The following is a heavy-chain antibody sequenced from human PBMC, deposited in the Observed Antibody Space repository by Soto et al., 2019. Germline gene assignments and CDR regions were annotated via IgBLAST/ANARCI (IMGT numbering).Heavy chain of an antibody. CDR2: IDPSDSYT. J-gene: IGHJ5*02. V-gene: IGHV5-10-1*01. Sequence: GESLKISCKGSGCSFTSYWISWVRQMPGKGLEWMGRIDPSDSYTNYSPSFQGHVTISADKSISTAYLQWSSLKASDTAMYYCARLGYCSSTSCSDGYWFDPWGQGTLVTVSS. D-gene: IGHD2-2*01. CDR1: GCSFTSYW. CDR3: ARLGYCSSTSCSDGYWFDP.